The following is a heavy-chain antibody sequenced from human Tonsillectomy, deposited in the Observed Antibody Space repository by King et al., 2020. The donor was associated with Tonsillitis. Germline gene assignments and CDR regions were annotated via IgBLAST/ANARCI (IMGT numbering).Heavy chain of an antibody. CDR1: GGSISSYY. J-gene: IGHJ3*02. CDR3: ATTYYYDSSGPWAFDI. D-gene: IGHD3-22*01. CDR2: IYYSGST. Sequence: PLQESGPGLVKPSETLSLTCTVSGGSISSYYWSWIRQPPGKGLEWIGYIYYSGSTNYNPSLKSRVTISVDTSKNQFSLKLSSVTAADTAVYYCATTYYYDSSGPWAFDIWGQGTMVTVSS. V-gene: IGHV4-59*01.